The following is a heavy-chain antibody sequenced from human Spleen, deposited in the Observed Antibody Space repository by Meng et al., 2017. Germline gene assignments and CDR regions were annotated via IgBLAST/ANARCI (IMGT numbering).Heavy chain of an antibody. Sequence: GESLKISCAASGFTFSSYSMNWVRQAPGKGLEWVSSISGSGDSTYYADSVKGRFTISRDNSKNTLYLQMNSLRAEDTAVFYCVKEYLRSVEMATIFGYWGQGTLVTVSS. D-gene: IGHD5-24*01. CDR1: GFTFSSYS. V-gene: IGHV3-23*01. J-gene: IGHJ4*02. CDR3: VKEYLRSVEMATIFGY. CDR2: ISGSGDST.